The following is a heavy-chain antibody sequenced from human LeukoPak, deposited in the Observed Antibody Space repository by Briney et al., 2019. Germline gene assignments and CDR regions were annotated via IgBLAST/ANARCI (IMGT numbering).Heavy chain of an antibody. D-gene: IGHD1-26*01. J-gene: IGHJ4*02. CDR2: IYYSGNT. Sequence: SETLSLTCTVSGVSISSSNSYWGWIRQPPGKGLEWIGSIYYSGNTYYNASLKSQVSISIDTSKNQFSLRLTSVTAADTAVYYCARAAAGIVGAADYWGQGTLVTVSS. CDR3: ARAAAGIVGAADY. CDR1: GVSISSSNSY. V-gene: IGHV4-39*01.